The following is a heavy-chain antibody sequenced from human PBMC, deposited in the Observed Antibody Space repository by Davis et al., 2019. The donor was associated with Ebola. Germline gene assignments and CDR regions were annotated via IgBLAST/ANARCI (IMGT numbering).Heavy chain of an antibody. V-gene: IGHV1-46*01. CDR2: INPSGGST. J-gene: IGHJ4*02. Sequence: ASVKVSCKASGYTFTSYYMHWVRQAPGQGLEWMGLINPSGGSTFYAQKFQGRVTMTRDTSTSTVYMELSSLRSEDTAVYYCARARGFSSTWYGGDYWGQGTLVTVSS. CDR3: ARARGFSSTWYGGDY. CDR1: GYTFTSYY. D-gene: IGHD6-13*01.